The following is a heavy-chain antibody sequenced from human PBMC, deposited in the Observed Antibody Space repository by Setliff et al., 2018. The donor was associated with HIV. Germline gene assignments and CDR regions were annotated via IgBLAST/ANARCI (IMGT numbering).Heavy chain of an antibody. CDR1: GYSISSGYY. Sequence: SETLSLTCTVSGYSISSGYYGGWIRQPPGKGLEWIGEIHPTGHINYNPSLKSRVTISVDTSKNQFSLKLSSVTAADTAVYYCARDDSSGYYLDAFDMWGQGKMVTVSS. CDR2: IHPTGHI. CDR3: ARDDSSGYYLDAFDM. V-gene: IGHV4-38-2*02. D-gene: IGHD3-22*01. J-gene: IGHJ3*02.